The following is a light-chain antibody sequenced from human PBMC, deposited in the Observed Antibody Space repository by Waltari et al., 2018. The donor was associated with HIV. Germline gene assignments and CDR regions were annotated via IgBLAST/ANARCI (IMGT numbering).Light chain of an antibody. CDR2: DAS. CDR1: QDIYIY. CDR3: QQYKRWPVT. V-gene: IGKV3-15*01. J-gene: IGKJ5*01. Sequence: TLMTQSPATLSVSPGERATLSCRASQDIYIYLAWYQQKPGQTPRLLIYDASTRATGIPARFSGSGSGTEFSLTINSLQSEDAAVYYCQQYKRWPVTFGHGTRLEIK.